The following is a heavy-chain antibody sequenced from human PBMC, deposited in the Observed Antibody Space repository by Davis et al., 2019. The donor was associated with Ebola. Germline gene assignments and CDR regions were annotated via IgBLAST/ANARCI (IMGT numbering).Heavy chain of an antibody. CDR3: AREGLIVGATPRT. J-gene: IGHJ4*01. Sequence: GGSLRLSCAASACTVSMYVSAWCIQAPVQFLDRGAAMWYDGSNKYYAGSVKGRFTISRDNAQNSLYLQMNSLRVDDTAVYYCAREGLIVGATPRTWGQGILVTVSS. CDR2: MWYDGSNK. D-gene: IGHD1-26*01. CDR1: ACTVSMYV. V-gene: IGHV3-33*07.